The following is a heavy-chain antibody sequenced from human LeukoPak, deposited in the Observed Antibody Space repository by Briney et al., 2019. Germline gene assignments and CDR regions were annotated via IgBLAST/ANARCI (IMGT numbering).Heavy chain of an antibody. Sequence: TGGSLRLSCAASGFTFSSYSMNWVRQAPGKGLEWVSSISSSSSYIYYADSVKGRFTISRDNAKNSLYLQMNSLRAEDTAVYYCARGSSGKGFGYWGQGTLVTVSS. CDR1: GFTFSSYS. CDR2: ISSSSSYI. V-gene: IGHV3-21*01. D-gene: IGHD6-19*01. J-gene: IGHJ4*02. CDR3: ARGSSGKGFGY.